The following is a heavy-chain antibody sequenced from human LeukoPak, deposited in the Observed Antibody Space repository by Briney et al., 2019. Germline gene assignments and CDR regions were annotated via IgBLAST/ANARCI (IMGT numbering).Heavy chain of an antibody. D-gene: IGHD2-2*01. CDR3: AVPGYCSSTSCHAFDY. CDR1: GYTFTSYA. J-gene: IGHJ4*02. Sequence: SVKVSCKASGYTFTSYAISWVRQAPGQGLEWMGGIIPIFGTANYAQKFQGRVTITTDESTSTAYMELSSLRSEDTAVYYCAVPGYCSSTSCHAFDYWGQGTLVTVSS. V-gene: IGHV1-69*05. CDR2: IIPIFGTA.